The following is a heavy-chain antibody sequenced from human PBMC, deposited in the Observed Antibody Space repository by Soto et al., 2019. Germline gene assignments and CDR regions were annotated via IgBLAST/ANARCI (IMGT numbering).Heavy chain of an antibody. CDR3: AIFYYSDSSGYYWTFDY. CDR2: SYYSGST. Sequence: SESLSVTGTVAGGSISGDDGGWMRQSPGKGLGRIGYSYYSGSTNDNPSRKRRVTIAVYKGKKQFARKLSSVTAADTAVYSCAIFYYSDSSGYYWTFDYCGQGTLVTVSS. V-gene: IGHV4-59*01. J-gene: IGHJ4*02. CDR1: GGSISGDD. D-gene: IGHD3-22*01.